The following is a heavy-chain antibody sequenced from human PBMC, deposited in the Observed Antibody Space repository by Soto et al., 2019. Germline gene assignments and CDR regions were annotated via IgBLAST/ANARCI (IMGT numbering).Heavy chain of an antibody. CDR2: INHSGST. J-gene: IGHJ4*02. CDR3: ASAVLVGATLDY. V-gene: IGHV4-34*01. CDR1: GGSFSGYY. D-gene: IGHD1-26*01. Sequence: SETLSLTCAVYGGSFSGYYWSWIRQPPGKGLEWIGEINHSGSTNYNPSLKSRVTISVDTSKNQFSLKLSSVTAADTAVYYCASAVLVGATLDYWGQGTLVTVSS.